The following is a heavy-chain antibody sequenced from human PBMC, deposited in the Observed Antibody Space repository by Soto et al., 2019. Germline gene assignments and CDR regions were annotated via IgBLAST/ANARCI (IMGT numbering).Heavy chain of an antibody. D-gene: IGHD3-22*01. J-gene: IGHJ4*02. CDR2: IWYDGSNK. CDR3: ARGKPITMIVVVTGFDY. CDR1: GFTFSSYG. Sequence: GGSLRLSCAASGFTFSSYGMHWVRQAPGKGLEWVAVIWYDGSNKYYADSVKGRFTISRDNSKNTLYLQMNSLRAEDTAVYYCARGKPITMIVVVTGFDYWGQGTLVTVSS. V-gene: IGHV3-33*01.